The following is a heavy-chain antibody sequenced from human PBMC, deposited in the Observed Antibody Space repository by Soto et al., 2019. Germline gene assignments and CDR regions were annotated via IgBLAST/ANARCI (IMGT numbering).Heavy chain of an antibody. CDR2: IYYSGST. Sequence: SETLSLTCTVSGGSISSGGYCWSWIRQHPGKGLEWIGYIYYSGSTYYNPSLKSRVTISVDTSKNQFSLKLSSVTAADTAVYYCARGGRGYNWFDPWGQGTLVTVSS. CDR3: ARGGRGYNWFDP. J-gene: IGHJ5*02. D-gene: IGHD3-10*01. V-gene: IGHV4-31*03. CDR1: GGSISSGGYC.